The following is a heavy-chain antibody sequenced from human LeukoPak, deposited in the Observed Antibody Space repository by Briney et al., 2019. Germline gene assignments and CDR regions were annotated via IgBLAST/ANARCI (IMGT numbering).Heavy chain of an antibody. V-gene: IGHV3-21*01. D-gene: IGHD1-1*01. CDR3: ARDRTTGSWGPYYYYGMDV. CDR1: GFTFSIYG. CDR2: ISGNGRYI. J-gene: IGHJ6*02. Sequence: PGGSLRLSCEASGFTFSIYGMNWVRQAPGKGLEWVSSISGNGRYIYYADSLKGRFTISRDNAKNSLYLQMNSLRAEDTAVYYRARDRTTGSWGPYYYYGMDVWGQGTTVTVSS.